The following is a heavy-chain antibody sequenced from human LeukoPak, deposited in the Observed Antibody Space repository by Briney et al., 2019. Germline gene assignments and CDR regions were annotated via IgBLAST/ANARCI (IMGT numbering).Heavy chain of an antibody. V-gene: IGHV3-33*01. CDR3: ARDAGHWFDP. J-gene: IGHJ5*02. CDR2: IWYDRSNN. Sequence: GGSLRLSCTASGFTFSSYDMHWVRQAPGKGLEWVAVIWYDRSNNYYAGSVKGRFTISRDNSKNTLYLQMNSLRVEDTAVYYCARDAGHWFDPWGQGTLVTVSS. CDR1: GFTFSSYD.